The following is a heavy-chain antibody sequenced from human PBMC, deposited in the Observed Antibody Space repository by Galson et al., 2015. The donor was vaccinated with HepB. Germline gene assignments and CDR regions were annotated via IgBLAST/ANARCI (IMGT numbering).Heavy chain of an antibody. D-gene: IGHD3-22*01. J-gene: IGHJ4*02. V-gene: IGHV1-69*04. Sequence: SCKASGGTFSSYAISWVRQAPGQGLEWMGRILPILGIANYAQKFQGRVTITADKSTSTAYMELSSLRSEDTAVYYCARSETMYYYDSSGSREPYFDYWGQGTLVTVSS. CDR1: GGTFSSYA. CDR2: ILPILGIA. CDR3: ARSETMYYYDSSGSREPYFDY.